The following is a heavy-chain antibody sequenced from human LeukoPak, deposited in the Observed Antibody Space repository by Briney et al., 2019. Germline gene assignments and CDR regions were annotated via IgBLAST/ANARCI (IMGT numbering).Heavy chain of an antibody. CDR1: GGSFSGYY. D-gene: IGHD3-10*01. CDR3: AGVRGSDAFDI. V-gene: IGHV4-34*01. Sequence: SETLSLTCAVYGGSFSGYYWSWIRQPPGKGLEWIGEINHSGSTNYYPSLKSRVTISVDTSKNQFSLKLSSVTAADTAVYYCAGVRGSDAFDIWGQGTMVTVSS. J-gene: IGHJ3*02. CDR2: INHSGST.